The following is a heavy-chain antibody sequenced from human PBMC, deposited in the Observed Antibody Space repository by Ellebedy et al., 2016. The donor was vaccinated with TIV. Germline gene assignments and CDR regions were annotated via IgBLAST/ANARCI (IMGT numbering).Heavy chain of an antibody. CDR1: GYTFTNYA. CDR2: INAGNGNT. CDR3: ARLLDYYDSSGYSFDY. J-gene: IGHJ4*02. V-gene: IGHV1-3*01. D-gene: IGHD3-22*01. Sequence: AASVKVSCKASGYTFTNYAMHWVRQAPGQRLEWMGWINAGNGNTKYSQKFQGRVTSTRDTSASTAYMELRSLRSDDTAVYYCARLLDYYDSSGYSFDYWGQGTLVTVSS.